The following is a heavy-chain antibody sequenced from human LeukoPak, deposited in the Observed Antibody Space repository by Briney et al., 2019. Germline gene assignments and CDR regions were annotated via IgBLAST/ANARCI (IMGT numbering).Heavy chain of an antibody. CDR3: ARRDYGGNSSFDY. V-gene: IGHV1-2*02. Sequence: ASVKVSCKASGYTFTGYYMHWVRQAPGQGLEWMGWINPNSGGTNYAQKFQGRVTMTRDTSISTAYMELSRLRSDDTAVYYCARRDYGGNSSFDYWGQGTLVTVSS. D-gene: IGHD4-23*01. CDR1: GYTFTGYY. J-gene: IGHJ4*02. CDR2: INPNSGGT.